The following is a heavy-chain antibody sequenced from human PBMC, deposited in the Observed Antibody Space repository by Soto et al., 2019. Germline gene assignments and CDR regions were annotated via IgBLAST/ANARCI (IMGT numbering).Heavy chain of an antibody. CDR1: GFSLSTSGVG. D-gene: IGHD1-26*01. J-gene: IGHJ4*02. V-gene: IGHV2-5*01. CDR2: IYWNDDK. Sequence: QITLKESGPTLVKPTQTLTLTCTFSGFSLSTSGVGVGWIRQPPGKALEWLALIYWNDDKRYSPSLKSRLTNTQDTSKNQVVLTMTNMDPVDTATYYCAHSRGYHVGGEDCWGHFYYWGQGTLVTVSS. CDR3: AHSRGYHVGGEDCWGHFYY.